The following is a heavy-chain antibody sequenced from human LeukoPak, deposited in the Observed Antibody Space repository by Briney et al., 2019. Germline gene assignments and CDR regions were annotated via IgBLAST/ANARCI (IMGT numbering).Heavy chain of an antibody. J-gene: IGHJ5*02. D-gene: IGHD3-10*01. CDR2: IHYDGYTT. Sequence: GGSLRLSCVTSGFPLSTYGVHWVRQAPGSGLEWLAYIHYDGYTTNYADSVKGRFTISRDNAKNSLYLQMNSLRAEETAVYYCAKGPAMVRGTFDPWGQGTLVTVSS. CDR3: AKGPAMVRGTFDP. CDR1: GFPLSTYG. V-gene: IGHV3-30*02.